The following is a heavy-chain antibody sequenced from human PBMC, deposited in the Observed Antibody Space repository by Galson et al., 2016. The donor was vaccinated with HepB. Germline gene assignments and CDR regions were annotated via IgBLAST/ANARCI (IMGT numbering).Heavy chain of an antibody. CDR3: AAGKAAAGSLVFDV. Sequence: SETLSLTCAVYNGSFSEYYWTWILQTPGNGLEWIGEINHNGDTRYSPSLRSRVSISVDTSKNHFSLNLNSANAADTAVYYCAAGKAAAGSLVFDVWGQGTLVTISS. CDR1: NGSFSEYY. J-gene: IGHJ3*01. CDR2: INHNGDT. D-gene: IGHD6-13*01. V-gene: IGHV4-34*01.